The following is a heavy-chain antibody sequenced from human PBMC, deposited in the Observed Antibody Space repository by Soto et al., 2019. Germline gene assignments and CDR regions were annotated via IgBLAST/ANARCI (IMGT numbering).Heavy chain of an antibody. CDR2: IYSSGTT. CDR1: GDSMAPYY. V-gene: IGHV4-59*01. CDR3: ARTGGFARRPPDY. Sequence: QVQLHESGPGLVKPSETLSLTCTVSGDSMAPYYWTWIRQSPGRGLEWIGYIYSSGTTKYNPSLKSRVAISIDTSKNQFSLRLNSVTAADTAVYYCARTGGFARRPPDYWGRGTLVTVSS. J-gene: IGHJ4*02. D-gene: IGHD3-16*01.